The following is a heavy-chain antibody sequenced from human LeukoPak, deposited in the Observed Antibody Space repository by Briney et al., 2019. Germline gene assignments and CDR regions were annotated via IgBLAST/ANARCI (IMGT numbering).Heavy chain of an antibody. CDR2: INQDGSGK. CDR3: AKASIAGAIGVLDY. V-gene: IGHV3-7*01. Sequence: PGGSLRLSCAAFGFTFNNNWMSWVRQAPGKGLEWVANINQDGSGKHYVDSVKGRFTISRDNAKNSLYLQMNSLRAEDTAEYFCAKASIAGAIGVLDYWGQGTLVTVSS. D-gene: IGHD1-26*01. CDR1: GFTFNNNW. J-gene: IGHJ4*02.